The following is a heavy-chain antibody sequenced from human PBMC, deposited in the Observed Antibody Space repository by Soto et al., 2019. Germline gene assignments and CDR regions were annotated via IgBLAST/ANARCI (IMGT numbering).Heavy chain of an antibody. CDR1: GYTFTSYY. V-gene: IGHV1-46*03. Sequence: QVQLVQSGAEVKKPGASVKVSCKASGYTFTSYYMHWVRQAPGQGLEWMGIINPSGGSTSYAQPFPSRVTMTRDTSTSTVYMELSSLRSEDTAVYYCARDQGYSGYDRSLDYWGQGTLVTVSS. CDR2: INPSGGST. D-gene: IGHD5-12*01. CDR3: ARDQGYSGYDRSLDY. J-gene: IGHJ4*02.